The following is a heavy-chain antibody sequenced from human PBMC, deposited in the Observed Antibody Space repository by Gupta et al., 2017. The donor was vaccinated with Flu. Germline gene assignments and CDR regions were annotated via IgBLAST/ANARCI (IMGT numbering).Heavy chain of an antibody. CDR1: GFPFSSYA. D-gene: IGHD1-7*01. V-gene: IGHV3-30*04. CDR3: ARERTYKLELED. Sequence: QVQLVESGGGVVQPGMSLRLSCAASGFPFSSYALHWVRQAPGKGLEWVAVISADGNIQFYGDSVKGRFTIFRDSSKNTMSLQMNSLRVEDTTVYYCARERTYKLELEDWGQGTLVTVSS. J-gene: IGHJ4*02. CDR2: ISADGNIQ.